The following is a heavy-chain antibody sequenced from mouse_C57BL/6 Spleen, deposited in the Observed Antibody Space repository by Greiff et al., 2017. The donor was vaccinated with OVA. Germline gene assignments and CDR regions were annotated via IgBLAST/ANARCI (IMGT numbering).Heavy chain of an antibody. J-gene: IGHJ1*03. Sequence: QVQLQQPGAELVKPGASVKLSCKASGYTFTSYWMHWVKQRPGQGLEWIGMIHPNSGSTNYNEKFKSKATLTVDKSSSTAYMQLSSLTSEDSAVYYCARRRPGYYDPFDVWGTGTTVTVSS. CDR2: IHPNSGST. D-gene: IGHD2-4*01. CDR1: GYTFTSYW. V-gene: IGHV1-64*01. CDR3: ARRRPGYYDPFDV.